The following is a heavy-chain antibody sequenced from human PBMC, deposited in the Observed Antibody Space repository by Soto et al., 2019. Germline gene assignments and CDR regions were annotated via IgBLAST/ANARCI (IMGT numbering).Heavy chain of an antibody. D-gene: IGHD2-15*01. J-gene: IGHJ6*02. CDR1: GFTFSSYE. CDR3: ARGPSRVVVVVAATLGYYGMDV. CDR2: ISSSGSTI. Sequence: GGSLRLSCAASGFTFSSYEMNWVRQAPGKGLEWVSYISSSGSTIYYADSVKGRFTISRDNAKNSLYLQMNSLRAEDTAVYYCARGPSRVVVVVAATLGYYGMDVWGQGTTVTVS. V-gene: IGHV3-48*03.